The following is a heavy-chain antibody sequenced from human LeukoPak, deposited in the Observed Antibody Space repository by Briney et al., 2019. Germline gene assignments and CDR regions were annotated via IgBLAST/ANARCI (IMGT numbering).Heavy chain of an antibody. J-gene: IGHJ3*02. Sequence: SETLSLTCTVSGGSISSSSYYWGWIRQPPGKGLEWIGSIYYSGSTYYNPSLKSRVTISVDTSKNQFSLKLSSVTAADTAVYYCARGTYYDYVWGSYPDAFDIWGQGTMVTVSS. CDR2: IYYSGST. CDR3: ARGTYYDYVWGSYPDAFDI. V-gene: IGHV4-39*07. CDR1: GGSISSSSYY. D-gene: IGHD3-16*02.